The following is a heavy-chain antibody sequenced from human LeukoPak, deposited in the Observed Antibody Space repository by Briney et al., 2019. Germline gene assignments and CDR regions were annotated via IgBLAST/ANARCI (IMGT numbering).Heavy chain of an antibody. CDR3: ARDDRIRLPFDY. D-gene: IGHD2/OR15-2a*01. V-gene: IGHV1-18*01. J-gene: IGHJ4*02. CDR1: GYTFTNYG. Sequence: ASVKVSCKASGYTFTNYGISWVRQAPGQGLEWMGWISTYNGNTNYAQKLQGRVTMTTDTSTSTAYMDLRSLRSDDTAVYYCARDDRIRLPFDYWGRGTLVTVSS. CDR2: ISTYNGNT.